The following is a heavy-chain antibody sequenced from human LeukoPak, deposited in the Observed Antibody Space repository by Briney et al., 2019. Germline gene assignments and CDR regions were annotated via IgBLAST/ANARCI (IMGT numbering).Heavy chain of an antibody. Sequence: SETLSLTCAVSGGSISSSNWWSWVRQPPGKGLEWIGEIYHSGSTNYNPSLKSRVTISVDTSKNQFSLKLSSVTAADTAVYYCARVDINYNSSWYSSAYWGQGTLDTVSS. D-gene: IGHD6-13*01. CDR1: GGSISSSNW. CDR2: IYHSGST. J-gene: IGHJ4*02. CDR3: ARVDINYNSSWYSSAY. V-gene: IGHV4-4*02.